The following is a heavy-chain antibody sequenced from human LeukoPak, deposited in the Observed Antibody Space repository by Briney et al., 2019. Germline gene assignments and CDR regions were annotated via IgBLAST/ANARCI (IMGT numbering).Heavy chain of an antibody. J-gene: IGHJ4*02. V-gene: IGHV1-69*13. Sequence: ASVKVSCKASGGTFSSYTINWVRQAPGQGLEWMGGLIPIFATANYAQKFQGRVTITADESTSTAYMELSSLRSEDTAVYYCARFYGGTDYWGQGTLVTVSS. CDR2: LIPIFATA. CDR1: GGTFSSYT. CDR3: ARFYGGTDY. D-gene: IGHD4-23*01.